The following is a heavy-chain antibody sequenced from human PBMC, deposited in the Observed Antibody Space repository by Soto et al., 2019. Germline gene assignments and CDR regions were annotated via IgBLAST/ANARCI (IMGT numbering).Heavy chain of an antibody. CDR1: GGSFGNSF. V-gene: IGHV4-34*01. CDR2: FIHSGST. J-gene: IGHJ4*02. Sequence: SETLSLTCAVYGGSFGNSFWTWIRQPPGKGLEWIGEFIHSGSTNYNPSLKSRVTISEDTSKNHFSLKLSSVTAADTAMYYCARGSYSSAGLDYWAQGTLVTVSS. D-gene: IGHD6-19*01. CDR3: ARGSYSSAGLDY.